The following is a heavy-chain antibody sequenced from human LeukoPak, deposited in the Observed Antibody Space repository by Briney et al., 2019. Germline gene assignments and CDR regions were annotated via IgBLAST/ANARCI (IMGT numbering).Heavy chain of an antibody. CDR2: INPNIGGT. V-gene: IGHV1-2*02. Sequence: ASVKVSCKASGYTFTDYYLHWVRQAPGQGLEWMGWINPNIGGTNFAQKFQGRVTMTRGTSISTAYMELSGLRSDDTAVYYCAREVGDLKYYFDYWGQGTLVTVSS. CDR1: GYTFTDYY. J-gene: IGHJ4*02. D-gene: IGHD2-21*02. CDR3: AREVGDLKYYFDY.